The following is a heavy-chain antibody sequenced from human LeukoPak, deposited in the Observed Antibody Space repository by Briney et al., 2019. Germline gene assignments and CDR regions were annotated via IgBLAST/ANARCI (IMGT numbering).Heavy chain of an antibody. CDR1: GGTFSSYA. V-gene: IGHV1-69*05. D-gene: IGHD4-11*01. CDR2: IIPIFGTA. J-gene: IGHJ3*02. CDR3: ARDTGDAFDI. Sequence: ASVKVSCKASGGTFSSYAISWVRQAPGQGLEWMGGIIPIFGTANYAQKFQGRVTITTDESTSTAYMELSSLRSEDMAVYYCARDTGDAFDIWGQGTMVTVSS.